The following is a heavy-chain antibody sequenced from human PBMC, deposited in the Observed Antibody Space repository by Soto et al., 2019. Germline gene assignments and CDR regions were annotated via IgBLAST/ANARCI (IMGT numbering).Heavy chain of an antibody. CDR1: GGSVSSGSYY. Sequence: SETLSLTCTVSGGSVSSGSYYWSWIRQPPGKGLEWVGDIYYSGSTKYNPSLKSRVSISADTSKNQFSLQLSSETAADPAVYYCGRHWGVSADFRGQG. CDR3: GRHWGVSADF. D-gene: IGHD3-10*01. J-gene: IGHJ4*02. V-gene: IGHV4-61*01. CDR2: IYYSGST.